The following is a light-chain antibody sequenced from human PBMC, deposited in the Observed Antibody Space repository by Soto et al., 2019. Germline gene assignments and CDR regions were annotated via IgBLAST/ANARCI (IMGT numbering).Light chain of an antibody. J-gene: IGKJ1*01. V-gene: IGKV1-39*01. Sequence: DIQMNQSPSSLSASVGDRVTISCRASQSIRNYVSWYQQKPGTAPKLLIRAASTLQSGVPSRFSGSGSGTDFTLTISSLQIEDFATYFCQQTDSTPQTFGQGTNVEI. CDR1: QSIRNY. CDR2: AAS. CDR3: QQTDSTPQT.